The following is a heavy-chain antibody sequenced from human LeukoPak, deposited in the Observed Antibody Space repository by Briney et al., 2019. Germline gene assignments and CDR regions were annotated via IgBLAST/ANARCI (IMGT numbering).Heavy chain of an antibody. CDR2: IWYDGSNK. V-gene: IGHV3-33*01. CDR3: ARDRRDYYDSSGYYPSNAFDI. CDR1: GFTFSSYG. D-gene: IGHD3-22*01. J-gene: IGHJ3*02. Sequence: GGSLRLSCAASGFTFSSYGMHWVRQAPGKGLEWGAVIWYDGSNKYYADSVKGRFTISRDNSKNTLYLQMNSLRAEDTAVYYCARDRRDYYDSSGYYPSNAFDIWGQGTMVTVSS.